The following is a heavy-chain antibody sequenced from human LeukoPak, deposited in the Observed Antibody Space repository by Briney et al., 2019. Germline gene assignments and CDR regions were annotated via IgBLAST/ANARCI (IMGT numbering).Heavy chain of an antibody. V-gene: IGHV3-74*01. CDR1: GFTFRSYW. D-gene: IGHD6-6*01. CDR3: ASSIVVRPALDY. J-gene: IGHJ4*02. CDR2: TNGDGSST. Sequence: GGSLRLSCAASGFTFRSYWMHWVRQAPGKGLVWVSRTNGDGSSTSYADSVKGRFTISRDNAKNTLYLQMNSLRVEDTAVYYCASSIVVRPALDYWGQGTLVTVSS.